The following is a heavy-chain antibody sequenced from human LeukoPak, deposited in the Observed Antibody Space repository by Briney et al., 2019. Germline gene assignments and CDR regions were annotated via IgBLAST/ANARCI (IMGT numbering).Heavy chain of an antibody. CDR3: AKEGSGYYR. CDR2: ISYDGSNK. J-gene: IGHJ5*02. V-gene: IGHV3-30*18. CDR1: GFTFSSYG. D-gene: IGHD3-22*01. Sequence: PGGSLRLSCAASGFTFSSYGMHWVRQAPGKGPEWVAVISYDGSNKYYADSVKGRFTISRDNSKNTLSLQMNSLRVEDTAMYNCAKEGSGYYRWGQGTLVTVSS.